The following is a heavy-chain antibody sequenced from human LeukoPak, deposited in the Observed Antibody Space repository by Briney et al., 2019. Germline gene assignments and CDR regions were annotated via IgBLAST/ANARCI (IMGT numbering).Heavy chain of an antibody. D-gene: IGHD3-3*01. J-gene: IGHJ4*02. Sequence: GASVKVSCKVSGYTLTELSMHWVRQAPGKGLEWMGGFDPEDGETIYAQKFQGRVTMTEDTSTDTAYMELSSLRSEDTAVYYCATVVFWSGYYGVGDYWDQGTVVTVSS. CDR3: ATVVFWSGYYGVGDY. V-gene: IGHV1-24*01. CDR1: GYTLTELS. CDR2: FDPEDGET.